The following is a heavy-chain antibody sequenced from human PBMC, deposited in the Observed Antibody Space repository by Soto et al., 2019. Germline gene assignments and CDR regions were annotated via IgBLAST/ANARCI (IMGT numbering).Heavy chain of an antibody. CDR2: INHSGST. Sequence: PXETLSLTCAVYGGSFSGYYWSWIRHPPGKGLEWIGEINHSGSTNYNPSLKSRVTISVDTSKNQFSLKLSSVTAADTAVYYCASGRVAAVSGFEPWGQGTLGPRSS. J-gene: IGHJ5*02. V-gene: IGHV4-34*01. D-gene: IGHD2-15*01. CDR1: GGSFSGYY. CDR3: ASGRVAAVSGFEP.